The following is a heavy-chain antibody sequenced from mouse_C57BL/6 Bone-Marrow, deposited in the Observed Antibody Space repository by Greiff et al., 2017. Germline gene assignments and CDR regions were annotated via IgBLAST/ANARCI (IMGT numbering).Heavy chain of an antibody. CDR1: GYTFTSYW. V-gene: IGHV1-64*01. D-gene: IGHD1-1*01. J-gene: IGHJ3*01. CDR2: IHPNSGST. CDR3: ARGGDYYGAGWFAY. Sequence: QVQLQQPGAELVKPGASVKLSCKASGYTFTSYWMHWVKQRPGQGLEWIGMIHPNSGSTNYNEKFKSKATLTVDKSSSTAYMQLSSLTSEDSAVYYCARGGDYYGAGWFAYWGQGTLVTVSA.